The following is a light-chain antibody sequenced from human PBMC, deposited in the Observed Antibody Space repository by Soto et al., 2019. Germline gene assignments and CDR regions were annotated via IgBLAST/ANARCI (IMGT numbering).Light chain of an antibody. CDR3: QKYNTAPFT. J-gene: IGKJ3*01. Sequence: DIQMTQSPSSLSAFVGDRVTITCRASQGISTYLAWYQQQPVKVPKLLIYAASTFQSGVPSRFSGSRSGTDFTLTISSLQPEDVGTYYCQKYNTAPFTFGPGTKVDIK. CDR2: AAS. CDR1: QGISTY. V-gene: IGKV1-27*01.